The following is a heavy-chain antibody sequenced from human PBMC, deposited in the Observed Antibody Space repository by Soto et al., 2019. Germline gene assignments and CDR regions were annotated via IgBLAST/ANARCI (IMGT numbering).Heavy chain of an antibody. V-gene: IGHV1-69*02. D-gene: IGHD3-22*01. J-gene: IGHJ3*02. Sequence: GASVKVSCKASGGTFSSYTISWVRQAPGQRLEWMGRIIPILGIANYAQKFQGRVTITADKSTSTAYMELSSLRSEDTAVYYCARVAPYYYDSSGYYGEDAFDIWGQGTMVTVSS. CDR2: IIPILGIA. CDR3: ARVAPYYYDSSGYYGEDAFDI. CDR1: GGTFSSYT.